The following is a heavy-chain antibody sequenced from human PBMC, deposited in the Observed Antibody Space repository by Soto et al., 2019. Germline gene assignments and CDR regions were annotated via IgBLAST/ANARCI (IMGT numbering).Heavy chain of an antibody. CDR1: GGSISSCGYY. CDR2: IYYSGST. Sequence: PSETLSLTCTVSGGSISSCGYYWSWIRQHPGKGLEWIGYIYYSGSTYYNPSLKSRVTISVDTSKNQFSLKLSSVTAADTAVYYCARDCVGGSCYSGAFDIWGQGTMVTVSS. CDR3: ARDCVGGSCYSGAFDI. D-gene: IGHD2-15*01. J-gene: IGHJ3*02. V-gene: IGHV4-31*03.